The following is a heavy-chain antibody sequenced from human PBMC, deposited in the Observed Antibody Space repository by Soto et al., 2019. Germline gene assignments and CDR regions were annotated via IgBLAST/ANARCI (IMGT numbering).Heavy chain of an antibody. J-gene: IGHJ6*02. V-gene: IGHV4-39*01. D-gene: IGHD2-2*01. CDR3: ARLGGFCSSTSCYGFYGMDV. CDR1: GGSISSGPYS. CDR2: FHYSENT. Sequence: QVQLQESGPGLVKPSETLSLTCTVSGGSISSGPYSWGWIRQPPGEGLEWIGTFHYSENTYYDPSLQSRVTISVDTSKNQFSLKVTSVTVAATAMYYCARLGGFCSSTSCYGFYGMDVWGQGTTVIVSS.